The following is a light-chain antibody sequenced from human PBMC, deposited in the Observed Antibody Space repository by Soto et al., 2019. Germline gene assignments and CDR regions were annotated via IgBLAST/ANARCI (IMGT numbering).Light chain of an antibody. V-gene: IGKV1-39*01. CDR2: GAS. J-gene: IGKJ2*01. Sequence: DIPMTQSPSSLSASIGDRVTITCRASQSIITYLNWYQQKSGNAPKLLIHGASNLESGVPSRFRGSGSGTDFTLTISGLQPEDFAIYYCQQSYSSPPEYNFGQGTKLEIK. CDR3: QQSYSSPPEYN. CDR1: QSIITY.